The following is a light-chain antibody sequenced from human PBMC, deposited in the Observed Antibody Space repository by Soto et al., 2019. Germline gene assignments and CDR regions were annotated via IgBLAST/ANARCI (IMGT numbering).Light chain of an antibody. CDR3: SSYAGSNNFV. CDR1: SSDVGGYKY. J-gene: IGLJ1*01. Sequence: QSALTQPPCASLSPGQSVTISCTGTSSDVGGYKYVSWYQQHPGKAPKLMISEVSKRPSGVPDRFSGSKSGNTASLTVSGPQAEDEADYYCSSYAGSNNFVFGTGTKV. V-gene: IGLV2-8*01. CDR2: EVS.